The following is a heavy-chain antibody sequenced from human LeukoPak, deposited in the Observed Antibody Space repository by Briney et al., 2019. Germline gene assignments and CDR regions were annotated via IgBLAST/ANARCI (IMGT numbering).Heavy chain of an antibody. V-gene: IGHV1-2*02. CDR1: GYTFTGYY. D-gene: IGHD3-22*01. CDR3: ARDPPAMDDSSGPPNNY. Sequence: ASAKVSCKASGYTFTGYYMHWVRQAPGQGLEWMGWINPNSGGTNYAQKFQGRVTMTRDTSISTAYMELSRLRSDDTAVYYCARDPPAMDDSSGPPNNYWGQGTLVTVSS. J-gene: IGHJ4*02. CDR2: INPNSGGT.